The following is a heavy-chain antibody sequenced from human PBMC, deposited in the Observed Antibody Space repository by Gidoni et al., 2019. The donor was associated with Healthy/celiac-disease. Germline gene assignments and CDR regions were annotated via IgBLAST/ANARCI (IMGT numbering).Heavy chain of an antibody. CDR3: ARGADSGSYYGGSYFDY. D-gene: IGHD1-26*01. J-gene: IGHJ4*02. Sequence: QVQLQESGPGLVKPSETLSLTCTVSGGSISSYYWSWIRQPPGKGLEWIGYIYYSGSTNYNPSLKSRVTISVDTAKNQFSLKLSSVTAADTAVYYCARGADSGSYYGGSYFDYWCQGTLVTVSS. CDR2: IYYSGST. CDR1: GGSISSYY. V-gene: IGHV4-59*01.